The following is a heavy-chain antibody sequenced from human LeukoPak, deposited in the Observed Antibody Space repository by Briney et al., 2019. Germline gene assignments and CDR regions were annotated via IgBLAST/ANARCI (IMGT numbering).Heavy chain of an antibody. J-gene: IGHJ3*02. Sequence: HPGGSLRLSCEASEFTLSSYWMHWVRQAPGKGLVWVSRLNTDGSRTSYADSVKGRFTISRDNAKNMLYLQMNSLRAEDTAVYYCARESYCSGGSCYSGRAFDIWGQGTMVTVSS. D-gene: IGHD2-15*01. CDR1: EFTLSSYW. V-gene: IGHV3-74*01. CDR2: LNTDGSRT. CDR3: ARESYCSGGSCYSGRAFDI.